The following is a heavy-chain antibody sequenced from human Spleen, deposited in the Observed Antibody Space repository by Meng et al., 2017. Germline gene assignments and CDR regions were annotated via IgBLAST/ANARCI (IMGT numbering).Heavy chain of an antibody. CDR1: GFTFSSYA. CDR3: ARESGSSCFPPKQGNAFDI. Sequence: GESLKISCAASGFTFSSYAMHWVRQAPGKGLEWVAVISYDGSNKYYADSVKGRFTISRDNSKNTLYLQMNSLRAEDTAVYYCARESGSSCFPPKQGNAFDIWGQGTMVTVSS. J-gene: IGHJ3*02. CDR2: ISYDGSNK. D-gene: IGHD6-13*01. V-gene: IGHV3-30*04.